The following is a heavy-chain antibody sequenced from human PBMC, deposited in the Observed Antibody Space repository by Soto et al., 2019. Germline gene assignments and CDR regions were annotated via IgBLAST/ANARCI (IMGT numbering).Heavy chain of an antibody. V-gene: IGHV4-59*12. CDR3: ARGHVSDDFDY. Sequence: SETLSLTCTVSDDSITRYYWSWIRRPPGKGLEWIGYIHFSGGTNYNPSLMSRLSMSVDASKNQFSLNLKSVTAADTAMYYCARGHVSDDFDYWGQGTLVTVSS. CDR1: DDSITRYY. J-gene: IGHJ4*02. CDR2: IHFSGGT.